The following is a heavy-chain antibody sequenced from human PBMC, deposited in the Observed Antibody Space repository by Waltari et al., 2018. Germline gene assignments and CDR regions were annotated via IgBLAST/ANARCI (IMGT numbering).Heavy chain of an antibody. CDR1: GFTFSNYG. V-gene: IGHV3-33*01. CDR2: IWHDGSNK. Sequence: QVQLVESGGGVVQPGRSLRLSCAASGFTFSNYGIHWVRQAPGKGLEWVAVIWHDGSNKYYADSLMGRVTISRDNSKNTVYLQMNSLRVYDTALYYGAANFDFWGQGTLVTVSS. CDR3: AANFDF. J-gene: IGHJ4*02.